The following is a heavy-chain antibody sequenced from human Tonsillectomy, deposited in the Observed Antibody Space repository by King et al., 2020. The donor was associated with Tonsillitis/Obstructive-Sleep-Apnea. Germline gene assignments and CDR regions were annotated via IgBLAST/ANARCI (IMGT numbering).Heavy chain of an antibody. V-gene: IGHV5-51*01. CDR1: GHGFTSNW. Sequence: VQLVESGAEVKKPGESLKISCKGSGHGFTSNWIGWVRQMPGKGLEWMGIIYPGDSDTRYSPSFQGRVSISADKSISTAYLQWNSLKASDTAMYYCASAPSDVRYYGMDVWGQGTTVTVSS. CDR3: ASAPSDVRYYGMDV. CDR2: IYPGDSDT. J-gene: IGHJ6*02.